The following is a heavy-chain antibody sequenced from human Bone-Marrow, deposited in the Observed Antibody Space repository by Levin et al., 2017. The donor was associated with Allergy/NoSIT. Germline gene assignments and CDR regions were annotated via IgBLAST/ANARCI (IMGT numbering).Heavy chain of an antibody. Sequence: PGASVKVSCKTSGYTFATHAIQWVRQAPGQRLEWLGWINANDNTRYSDNFQGRVTITRDTSASTAYMELSSLRSEDTAVYYCARHFSIYDHIWASYREEAFDYWGQGTLVIVSS. D-gene: IGHD3-16*02. CDR2: INANDNT. CDR3: ARHFSIYDHIWASYREEAFDY. V-gene: IGHV1-3*01. J-gene: IGHJ4*02. CDR1: GYTFATHA.